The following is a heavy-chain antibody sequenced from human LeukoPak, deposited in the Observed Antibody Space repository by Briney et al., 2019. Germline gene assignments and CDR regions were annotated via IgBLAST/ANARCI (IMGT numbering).Heavy chain of an antibody. CDR1: GYTFTSYY. V-gene: IGHV1-46*01. CDR3: ARDRARIWFGELSGFDP. CDR2: INPSGGST. J-gene: IGHJ5*02. D-gene: IGHD3-10*01. Sequence: ASVKVSCEASGYTFTSYYMHWVRQAPGQGLEWMGIINPSGGSTSYAQKFQGWVTMTRDTSISTAYMELSRLRSDDTAVYYCARDRARIWFGELSGFDPWGQGTLVTVSS.